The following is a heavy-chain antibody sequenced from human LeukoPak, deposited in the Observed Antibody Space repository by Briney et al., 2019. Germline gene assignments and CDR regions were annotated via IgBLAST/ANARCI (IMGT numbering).Heavy chain of an antibody. J-gene: IGHJ6*03. CDR1: GGTFSSYA. CDR3: ASLSYCSSTSCYGYYYYYMDV. Sequence: ASVKVSCKASGGTFSSYAISWVRQAPGQGLEWMGGIIPIFGTANYAQKFQGRVTITTDESTSTAYMELSSLRSEDTAVYYCASLSYCSSTSCYGYYYYYMDVWGKGTTVTVSS. CDR2: IIPIFGTA. D-gene: IGHD2-2*01. V-gene: IGHV1-69*05.